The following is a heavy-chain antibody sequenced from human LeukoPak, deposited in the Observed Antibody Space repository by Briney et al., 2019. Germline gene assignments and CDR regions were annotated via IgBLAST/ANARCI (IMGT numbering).Heavy chain of an antibody. J-gene: IGHJ4*02. Sequence: SETLSLTCTVSGVSISSYYWSWIRQPPGKGLEWIGYIYYSGSTNYNPSLESRVTISIDTSKNQFSLKLSSVTAADTAVYYCAAFYCSGGSCYSNFVDYWGQGTLVTVSS. CDR1: GVSISSYY. CDR2: IYYSGST. V-gene: IGHV4-59*08. D-gene: IGHD2-15*01. CDR3: AAFYCSGGSCYSNFVDY.